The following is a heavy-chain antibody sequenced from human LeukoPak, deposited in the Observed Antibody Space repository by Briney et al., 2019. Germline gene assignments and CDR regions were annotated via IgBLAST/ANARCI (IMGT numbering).Heavy chain of an antibody. J-gene: IGHJ6*02. Sequence: PSETLSPTCTVSGGSISSSSYYWGWIRQPPGKGLEWIGSIYYSGSTYYNPSLKSRVTISVDTSKNQFSLKLSSVTAADTAVYYCARASYCSSTSCYRNYYGMDVWGQGTTVTVSS. CDR2: IYYSGST. CDR3: ARASYCSSTSCYRNYYGMDV. CDR1: GGSISSSSYY. V-gene: IGHV4-39*01. D-gene: IGHD2-2*02.